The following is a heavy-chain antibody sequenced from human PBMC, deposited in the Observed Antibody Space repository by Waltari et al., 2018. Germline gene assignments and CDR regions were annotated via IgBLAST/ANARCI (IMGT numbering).Heavy chain of an antibody. CDR3: ASGSGWSSTY. J-gene: IGHJ4*02. V-gene: IGHV3-7*01. D-gene: IGHD6-19*01. Sequence: EVQLVESGGGLVQPGGSLGRSCAALGFTFSSCWVSWVRQAPGKGREWVANIKEDGSEKNYVDSVKGRFTISRDNAKSPLYLQMNSLRAEDTAVYYCASGSGWSSTYWGQGTLVTVSS. CDR2: IKEDGSEK. CDR1: GFTFSSCW.